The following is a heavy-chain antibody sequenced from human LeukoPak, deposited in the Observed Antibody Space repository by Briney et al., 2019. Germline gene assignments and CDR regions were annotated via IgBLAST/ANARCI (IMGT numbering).Heavy chain of an antibody. D-gene: IGHD5-24*01. V-gene: IGHV4-59*12. J-gene: IGHJ6*03. CDR3: ATRDERYHYYYMDV. CDR1: GGSISTYY. CDR2: IYYSGST. Sequence: PSETLSLTCTVSGGSISTYYWSWIRQPPGKGLEWIGYIYYSGSTNYNPSLKSRVTISVDTSKNQFSLKLSSVTAADTAVYYCATRDERYHYYYMDVWGKGTTVTVSS.